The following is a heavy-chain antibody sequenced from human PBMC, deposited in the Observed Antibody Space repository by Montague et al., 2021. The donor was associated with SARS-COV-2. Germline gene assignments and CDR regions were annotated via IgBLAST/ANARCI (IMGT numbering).Heavy chain of an antibody. CDR3: AHRGIAVAGPGFDP. J-gene: IGHJ5*02. CDR2: IYWDDDK. D-gene: IGHD6-19*01. CDR1: GFSLTTNGVG. V-gene: IGHV2-5*02. Sequence: PALVKPTQTLTLTCTFSGFSLTTNGVGVGWIRQPPGKALEWVAPIYWDDDKRYSPSLKSRLTITKDTSKNQVVLTMTNMDPVDTATYYCAHRGIAVAGPGFDPWGQGTLVTVSS.